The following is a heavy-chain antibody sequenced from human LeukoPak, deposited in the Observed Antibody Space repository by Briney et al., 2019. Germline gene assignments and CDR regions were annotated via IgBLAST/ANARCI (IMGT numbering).Heavy chain of an antibody. CDR1: GGSFSGYY. J-gene: IGHJ6*02. D-gene: IGHD2-2*01. Sequence: SETLSLTCAVYGGSFSGYYWSRIRQPPGKGLEWIGEINHSGSTNYNPSLKSRVTISVDTSKNQFSLKLSSVTAADTAVYYCARSGLIVVVPAARAYYYGMDVWGQGTTVTVSS. CDR2: INHSGST. CDR3: ARSGLIVVVPAARAYYYGMDV. V-gene: IGHV4-34*01.